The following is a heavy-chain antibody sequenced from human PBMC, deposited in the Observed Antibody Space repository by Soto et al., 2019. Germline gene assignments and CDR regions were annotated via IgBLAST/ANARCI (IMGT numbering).Heavy chain of an antibody. V-gene: IGHV3-20*04. D-gene: IGHD3-22*01. Sequence: GGSLRLSCAATGFTFDDYGMSWVRQAPGKGLEWVSGINWNGGSTGYADSVKGRFTIYRDNAKNSLYLQMNSLRAEDTALYYCASLGVTYYYDSSGYYVEKSDYWGQGT. J-gene: IGHJ4*02. CDR3: ASLGVTYYYDSSGYYVEKSDY. CDR2: INWNGGST. CDR1: GFTFDDYG.